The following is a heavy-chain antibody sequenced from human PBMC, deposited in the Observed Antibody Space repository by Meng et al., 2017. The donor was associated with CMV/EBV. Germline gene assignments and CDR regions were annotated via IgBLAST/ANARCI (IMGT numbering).Heavy chain of an antibody. Sequence: GESLKISCAASGFTFSDHYMDWVRQAPGKGLEWVGRTRNKANSYTTEYAASVKGRFTISRDNSKNTLYLQMNSLRAEDTAVYYCAREGVRFLENNWFDPWGQGTLVTVSS. J-gene: IGHJ5*02. CDR2: TRNKANSYTT. V-gene: IGHV3-72*01. D-gene: IGHD3-3*01. CDR1: GFTFSDHY. CDR3: AREGVRFLENNWFDP.